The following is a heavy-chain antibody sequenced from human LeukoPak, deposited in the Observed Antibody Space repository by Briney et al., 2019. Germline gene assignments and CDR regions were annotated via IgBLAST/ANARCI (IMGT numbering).Heavy chain of an antibody. CDR3: ARDNSVGDIAWWFDP. V-gene: IGHV1-46*01. J-gene: IGHJ5*02. CDR2: INPSGSST. CDR1: GYIFTSFY. Sequence: ASVKVSCKASGYIFTSFYIHWVRQAPGQGLEWMGLINPSGSSTLYAQKFQGRVTMTRDMSTTTDYMELSSLRSEDTAVYYCARDNSVGDIAWWFDPWGQGTLVTVSS. D-gene: IGHD3-16*02.